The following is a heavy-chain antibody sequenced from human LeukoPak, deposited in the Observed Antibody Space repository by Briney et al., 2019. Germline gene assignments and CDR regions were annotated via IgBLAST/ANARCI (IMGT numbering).Heavy chain of an antibody. J-gene: IGHJ3*02. D-gene: IGHD3-22*01. CDR1: GFTFSNAW. CDR3: TTDRGYYYDSTRTWYAFDI. CDR2: IKSKTDGGTT. V-gene: IGHV3-15*07. Sequence: GGSLRLSCAASGFTFSNAWMNWVRRAPGKGLEWVGRIKSKTDGGTTDYAAPVKGRFTISRDDSKNTLYLQMNSLKTEDTAVYYCTTDRGYYYDSTRTWYAFDIWGQGTMVTVSS.